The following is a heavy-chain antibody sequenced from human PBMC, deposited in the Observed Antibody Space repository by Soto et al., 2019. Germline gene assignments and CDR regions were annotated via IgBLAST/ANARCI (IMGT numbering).Heavy chain of an antibody. J-gene: IGHJ6*02. CDR3: AKDLGSLGGMDD. V-gene: IGHV3-30*18. CDR2: ISYDGSIK. Sequence: PGGSLRLSCTASGFTFSSYGMHWVRQAPGKGLEWVAVISYDGSIKYYADSVKGRFTISRDNSKNTLFLHMTSLRVEDTAVYSCAKDLGSLGGMDDWGQGTTVTVSS. CDR1: GFTFSSYG.